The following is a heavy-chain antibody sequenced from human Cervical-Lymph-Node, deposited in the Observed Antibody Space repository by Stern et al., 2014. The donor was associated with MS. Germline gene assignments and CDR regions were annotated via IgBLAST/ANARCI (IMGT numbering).Heavy chain of an antibody. CDR1: GHTLA. CDR2: IITGNGDT. J-gene: IGHJ5*01. D-gene: IGHD3-10*01. V-gene: IGHV1-3*04. Sequence: QVQLVQSGAEVKKPGASVKVSCNASGHTLAVHWMCQTPGQRLEWMGSIITGNGDTTYSQKFQGRVTITRDTFASTAYMELRSLRSEDTAVYYCTSLSGPLDSWGQGTLVTVSS. CDR3: TSLSGPLDS.